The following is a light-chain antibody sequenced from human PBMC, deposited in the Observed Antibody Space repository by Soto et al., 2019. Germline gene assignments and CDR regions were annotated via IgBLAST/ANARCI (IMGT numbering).Light chain of an antibody. CDR1: QGIRDE. CDR2: GAS. V-gene: IGKV1-6*01. J-gene: IGKJ2*01. CDR3: LQDYNYPRT. Sequence: AIQMTQFPASLSASVGDRVTITCRASQGIRDELGWYQQKPGKAPNLLIYGASRLERGVPSRFSGSGSGTDFSLTISSLRPEDSATYFGLQDYNYPRTFGQGTKLQIK.